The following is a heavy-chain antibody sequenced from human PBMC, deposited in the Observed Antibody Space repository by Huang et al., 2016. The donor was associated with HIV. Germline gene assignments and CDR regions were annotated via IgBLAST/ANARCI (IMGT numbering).Heavy chain of an antibody. J-gene: IGHJ4*02. CDR1: GGSFINYY. V-gene: IGHV4-34*02. Sequence: QVQLQQWGTGLLKPSETLSLKCAVYGGSFINYYWSWIRQSPGKGPEWIGEINNRGKTTNHPSLRRRIAMSIDTSKSQLYLNLTSVTTADTGVYYCARPKMMDGTPDSSWNYFDSWGQGTLVIVSS. CDR3: ARPKMMDGTPDSSWNYFDS. D-gene: IGHD2-15*01. CDR2: INNRGKT.